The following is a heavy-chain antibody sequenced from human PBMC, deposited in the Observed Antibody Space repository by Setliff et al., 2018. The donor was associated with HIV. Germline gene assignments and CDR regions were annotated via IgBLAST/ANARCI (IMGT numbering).Heavy chain of an antibody. CDR3: ARDRSSGWSKDWFDT. D-gene: IGHD6-19*01. CDR1: GGSISSYY. Sequence: PSETLSLTCTVSGGSISSYYWSWIRQPAGKGLEWIGHIYISGSTNYNPSFNSRVTMSVDTSKNQFSLRLTSVTAADTAMYHCARDRSSGWSKDWFDTWGQGILVTGLL. CDR2: IYISGST. J-gene: IGHJ5*02. V-gene: IGHV4-4*07.